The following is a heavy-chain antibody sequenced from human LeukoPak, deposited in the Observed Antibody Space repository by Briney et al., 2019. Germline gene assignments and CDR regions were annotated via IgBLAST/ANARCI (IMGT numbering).Heavy chain of an antibody. CDR3: ARRRDGTGSPLEY. J-gene: IGHJ4*02. CDR1: GYSFSCYW. D-gene: IGHD2-8*02. V-gene: IGHV5-51*01. CDR2: IYPRDSDT. Sequence: HGESLQISCKGSGYSFSCYWIGWVRPLPGKGLEWMGIIYPRDSDTRYSPSFRGQVTISVDKSINSAYLQWSSLKASDTAIYYCARRRDGTGSPLEYWGQGTLVTVSS.